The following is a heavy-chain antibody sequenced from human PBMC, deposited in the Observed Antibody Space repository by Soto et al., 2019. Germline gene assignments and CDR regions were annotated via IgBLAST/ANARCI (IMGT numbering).Heavy chain of an antibody. J-gene: IGHJ4*02. CDR1: GFILSRYS. Sequence: GGSLRHSCAVSGFILSRYSMNLGRQAPGKGLEWVSSIGTSGSYIYATDSVKGRFTISRDNTKDSLYLQMNSLRAEDTAIYYCARGSAFIGLDYWGQGT. D-gene: IGHD1-26*01. CDR3: ARGSAFIGLDY. V-gene: IGHV3-21*01. CDR2: IGTSGSYI.